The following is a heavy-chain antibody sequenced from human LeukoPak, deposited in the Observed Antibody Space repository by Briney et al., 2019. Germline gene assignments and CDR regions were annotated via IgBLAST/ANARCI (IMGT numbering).Heavy chain of an antibody. CDR3: ARDLLRTGLNWLDP. CDR2: IYYSGST. CDR1: GGSISSSSYY. D-gene: IGHD3/OR15-3a*01. Sequence: SETLSLTCTVSGGSISSSSYYWGWIRQPPGKGLEWIGSIYYSGSTYYSPSLKSRVTISVDTSKNQFSLKLSSVTAADTAVYYCARDLLRTGLNWLDPWGQGTLVTVSS. J-gene: IGHJ5*02. V-gene: IGHV4-39*07.